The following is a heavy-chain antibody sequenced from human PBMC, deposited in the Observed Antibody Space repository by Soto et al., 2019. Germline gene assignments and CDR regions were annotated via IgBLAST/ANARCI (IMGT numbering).Heavy chain of an antibody. Sequence: QVHLVQSGAEVKKPGSSVKVSCKYSGGTFRTESINWVRQAPGQGPEGMGGILPFFGTADYAPTFQCRVTTTTDGAKTTAYIELMSLTSQDTAVYFCARVHGYGGNSAAFAFCGQGTMVTV. CDR1: GGTFRTES. D-gene: IGHD2-21*02. CDR2: ILPFFGTA. CDR3: ARVHGYGGNSAAFAF. J-gene: IGHJ3*01. V-gene: IGHV1-69*05.